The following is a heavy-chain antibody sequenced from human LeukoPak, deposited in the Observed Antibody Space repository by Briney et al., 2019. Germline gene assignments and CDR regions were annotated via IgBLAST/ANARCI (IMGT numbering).Heavy chain of an antibody. J-gene: IGHJ6*03. V-gene: IGHV4-59*03. Sequence: SETLSLTCTVSGGFISNYYSCWIRPSPGEGLEYVGHIYYSGSSTYNPSPKSRVPFSVHTSKNQFPLRLSSVTAADTAVYYCARHIAARLASGYYYYMDVWGKGTTATVSS. CDR1: GGFISNYY. D-gene: IGHD6-6*01. CDR3: ARHIAARLASGYYYYMDV. CDR2: IYYSGSS.